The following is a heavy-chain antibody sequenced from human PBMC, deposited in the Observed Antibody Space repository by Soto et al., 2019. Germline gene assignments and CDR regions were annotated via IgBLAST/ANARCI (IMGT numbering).Heavy chain of an antibody. J-gene: IGHJ4*02. V-gene: IGHV3-15*01. CDR1: GFTFSNAW. Sequence: GGSLRLSCAASGFTFSNAWMSWVRQAPGKGLEWVGRIKSKTDGGTTDYAAPVKGRFTISRDDSKNTLYLQMNSLKTEDTAVYYCTTDKIDYGDYGVVDYWGQGTLVTVSS. D-gene: IGHD4-17*01. CDR2: IKSKTDGGTT. CDR3: TTDKIDYGDYGVVDY.